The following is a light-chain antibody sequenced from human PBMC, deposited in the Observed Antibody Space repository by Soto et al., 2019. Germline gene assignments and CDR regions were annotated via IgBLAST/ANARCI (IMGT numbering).Light chain of an antibody. J-gene: IGKJ4*01. V-gene: IGKV3-20*01. CDR2: GAS. Sequence: EIVLTQSPATLSVSPGESATLSCRASQRVSGDLAWYHHKPGQAPRLLIYGASSRASGSPDRIWSSGSGTDFSPTIIRLVAADVAVSHCQQYCSSPLTFGGGTKVDI. CDR1: QRVSGD. CDR3: QQYCSSPLT.